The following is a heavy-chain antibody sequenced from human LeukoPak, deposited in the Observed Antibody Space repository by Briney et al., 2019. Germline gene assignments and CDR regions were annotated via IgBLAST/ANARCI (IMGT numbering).Heavy chain of an antibody. CDR1: GGSISSGGYY. D-gene: IGHD2-2*01. Sequence: SQTLSLTCTVSGGSISSGGYYWSWIRQHPWKGLEWIGYIYYSGSTYYNPSLKTRVTISVDTSKDQFSLKLSSVTAADTAVYYCARAVVPAALVWFDPWGQGTLVTVSS. J-gene: IGHJ5*02. CDR2: IYYSGST. CDR3: ARAVVPAALVWFDP. V-gene: IGHV4-31*03.